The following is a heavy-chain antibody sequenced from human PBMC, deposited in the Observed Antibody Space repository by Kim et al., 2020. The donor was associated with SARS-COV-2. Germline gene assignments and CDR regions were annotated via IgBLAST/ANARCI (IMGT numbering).Heavy chain of an antibody. CDR2: IWYDGSNK. CDR1: GFTFSSYG. J-gene: IGHJ3*02. V-gene: IGHV3-33*01. D-gene: IGHD6-13*01. CDR3: ARDRVAAAGTVDYAFDI. Sequence: GGSLRLSCAASGFTFSSYGMHWVRQAPGKGLEWVAVIWYDGSNKYYADSVKGRFTISRDNSKNTLYLQMNSLRAEDTAVYYCARDRVAAAGTVDYAFDIWGQGTMVTVSS.